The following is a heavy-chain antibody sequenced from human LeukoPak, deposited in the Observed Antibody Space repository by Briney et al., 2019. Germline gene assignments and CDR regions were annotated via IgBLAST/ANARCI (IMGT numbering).Heavy chain of an antibody. V-gene: IGHV4-34*01. D-gene: IGHD5-12*01. J-gene: IGHJ4*02. Sequence: SETLSLTCAVYGGSFSGYYWSWIRQPPGKGLEWIGEINHSGSTNYNPSLKSRVTISVDTSKNQFSLKLSSVTAADTAVYYCARGLTTTWGSSGYRYWGQRTLVTLSS. CDR3: ARGLTTTWGSSGYRY. CDR2: INHSGST. CDR1: GGSFSGYY.